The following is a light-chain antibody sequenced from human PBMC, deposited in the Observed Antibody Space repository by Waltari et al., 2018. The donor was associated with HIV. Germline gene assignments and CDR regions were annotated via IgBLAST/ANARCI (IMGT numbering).Light chain of an antibody. CDR2: EVY. Sequence: HSALTQPASVSGSPGQSIPISCTGPTSDISDFNFVSWYQQSPGRAPKLIIFEVYPRPSGISDRFSGSKSGVTASLTISALRAEDEADYFCSSYSARGFVVFGGGTKVTVL. J-gene: IGLJ3*02. CDR3: SSYSARGFVV. CDR1: TSDISDFNF. V-gene: IGLV2-14*01.